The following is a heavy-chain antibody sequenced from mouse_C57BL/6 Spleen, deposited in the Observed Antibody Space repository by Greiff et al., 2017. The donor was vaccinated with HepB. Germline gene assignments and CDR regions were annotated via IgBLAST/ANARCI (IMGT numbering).Heavy chain of an antibody. D-gene: IGHD1-1*02. CDR1: GYTFTSYG. V-gene: IGHV1-81*01. CDR2: IYPRSGNT. J-gene: IGHJ4*01. CDR3: SRGPNYQLDAMDY. Sequence: VQLQQPGAELARPGASVKLSCKASGYTFTSYGISWVKQRTGQGLEWIGVIYPRSGNTYYNEKFKGKATLTADKSSSTAYIELRSLTSEDSAVYYYSRGPNYQLDAMDYWGQGTSVTVSS.